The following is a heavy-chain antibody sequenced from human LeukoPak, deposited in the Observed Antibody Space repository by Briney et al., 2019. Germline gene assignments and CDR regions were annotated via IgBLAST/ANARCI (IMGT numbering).Heavy chain of an antibody. V-gene: IGHV3-9*01. D-gene: IGHD5-12*01. CDR1: GFTFDDYA. J-gene: IGHJ4*02. CDR2: ISWNSGSI. CDR3: ARDSGFSG. Sequence: GRSLRLSCAASGFTFDDYAMHWVRQAPGKGLEWVSGISWNSGSIGYADSVKGRFTISRDNAKNSLYLQMNSLRAEDTAVYYCARDSGFSGWGQGTLVTVSS.